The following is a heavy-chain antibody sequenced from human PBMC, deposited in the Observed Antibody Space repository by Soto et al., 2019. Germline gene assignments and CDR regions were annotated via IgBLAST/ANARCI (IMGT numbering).Heavy chain of an antibody. V-gene: IGHV3-48*03. CDR3: VSHDGAVAGKHWYFDL. D-gene: IGHD6-19*01. Sequence: EVQLVESGGGLVQPGGSLRLSCAASGFTFSSYEMNWVRQAPGKGLEWVSYISSSGSTIYYADSVKGRFTISRDNAKNSLYLQMNSLRAEDTAVYYCVSHDGAVAGKHWYFDLWGRGTLVTVSS. CDR1: GFTFSSYE. J-gene: IGHJ2*01. CDR2: ISSSGSTI.